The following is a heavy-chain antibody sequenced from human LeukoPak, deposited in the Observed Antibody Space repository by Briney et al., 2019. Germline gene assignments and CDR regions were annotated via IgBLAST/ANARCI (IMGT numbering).Heavy chain of an antibody. Sequence: ASVKVSCKTSGYTFRSYAISWVRQAPGQGLERMGWINVYNGYTNYARNFQGRVTMTTDTSTSTAYMEVRSLRSDDTAVYYCARVECSSTTCYYDYWGQGTLVIVSS. CDR1: GYTFRSYA. CDR2: INVYNGYT. CDR3: ARVECSSTTCYYDY. V-gene: IGHV1-18*01. J-gene: IGHJ4*02. D-gene: IGHD2-2*01.